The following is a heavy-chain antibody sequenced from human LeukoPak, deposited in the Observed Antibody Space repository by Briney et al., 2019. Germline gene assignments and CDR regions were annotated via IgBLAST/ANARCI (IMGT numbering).Heavy chain of an antibody. Sequence: SETLSLTCTVSGGSISSGGYYWSWIRQHPGKGLEWIGYIYYSGSTYYNPSLKSRVTIPVDTSKNQFSLKLSSVTAADTAVYYCARDRMAAGLFDYWGQGTLVTVSS. CDR2: IYYSGST. CDR3: ARDRMAAGLFDY. D-gene: IGHD6-13*01. CDR1: GGSISSGGYY. V-gene: IGHV4-31*03. J-gene: IGHJ4*02.